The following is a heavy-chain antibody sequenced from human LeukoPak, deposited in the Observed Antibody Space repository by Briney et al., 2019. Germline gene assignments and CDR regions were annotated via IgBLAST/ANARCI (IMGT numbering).Heavy chain of an antibody. CDR2: IDPNTGDT. V-gene: IGHV1-2*06. J-gene: IGHJ4*02. CDR3: ARDLGKPTDY. D-gene: IGHD3-10*01. Sequence: ASVKVSCKASGQSLTGYFIHWVRQAPGQGLEWVGRIDPNTGDTIYAQNFQGRVTMTRDTSISTAYMELSRLRSDDTAVYYCARDLGKPTDYWGQGTLVTVSS. CDR1: GQSLTGYF.